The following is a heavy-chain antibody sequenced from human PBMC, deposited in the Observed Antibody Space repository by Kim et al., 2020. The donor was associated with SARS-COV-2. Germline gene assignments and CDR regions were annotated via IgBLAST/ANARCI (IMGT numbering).Heavy chain of an antibody. D-gene: IGHD3-10*01. J-gene: IGHJ6*02. Sequence: SETLSLTCAVSGGSISSSNWWSWVRQPPGKGLEWIGEIYHSGSTNYNPSLKSRVTISVDKSKNQFSLKLSSVTAADTAVYYCARDYWVIYGSGSYWVGGMDVWGQGTTVTVSS. CDR3: ARDYWVIYGSGSYWVGGMDV. V-gene: IGHV4-4*02. CDR1: GGSISSSNW. CDR2: IYHSGST.